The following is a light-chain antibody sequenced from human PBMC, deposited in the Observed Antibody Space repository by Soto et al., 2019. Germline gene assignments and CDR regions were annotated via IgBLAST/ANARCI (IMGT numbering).Light chain of an antibody. V-gene: IGKV3D-20*01. Sequence: EIVLTQSPATLSLSPGEIATLSCGASQSVSSSYLAWYQQKPGLAPRLLIYDASSRATGIPDSFSGSGSGTDFTLTISRLEPEDFAVYYCQQYGSSLWTFGQGTKVEIK. J-gene: IGKJ1*01. CDR3: QQYGSSLWT. CDR2: DAS. CDR1: QSVSSSY.